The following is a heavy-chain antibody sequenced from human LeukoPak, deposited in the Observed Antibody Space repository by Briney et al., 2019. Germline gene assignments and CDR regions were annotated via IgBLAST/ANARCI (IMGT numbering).Heavy chain of an antibody. CDR1: GFTFSSYS. CDR3: ARDAMSYCSSTSCYVGWFDP. Sequence: GGSLRLSCAASGFTFSSYSMNWVRQAPGKGLEWVSYISSSSSTIYYADSVKGRFTISRDNAKNSLYLQMNSLRAEDTAVYYCARDAMSYCSSTSCYVGWFDPWGQGTLVTVSS. D-gene: IGHD2-2*01. CDR2: ISSSSSTI. V-gene: IGHV3-48*01. J-gene: IGHJ5*02.